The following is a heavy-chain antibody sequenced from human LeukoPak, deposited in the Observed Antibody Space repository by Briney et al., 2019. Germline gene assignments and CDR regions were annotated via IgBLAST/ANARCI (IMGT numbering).Heavy chain of an antibody. V-gene: IGHV4-59*08. D-gene: IGHD6-13*01. J-gene: IGHJ1*01. Sequence: SETLSLTCSVSGASISSHYWSWIRQPPGKGLEWIGYIHYSGSTNCNPSLKSRVTISVDTSNNQFSLKLNSVTAADTAVYYCARHASYSSSWYPFQHWGQGTLVTVSS. CDR1: GASISSHY. CDR3: ARHASYSSSWYPFQH. CDR2: IHYSGST.